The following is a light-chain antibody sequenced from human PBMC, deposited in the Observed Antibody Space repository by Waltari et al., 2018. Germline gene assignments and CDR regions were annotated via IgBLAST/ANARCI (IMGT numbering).Light chain of an antibody. V-gene: IGKV3-20*01. CDR1: QSVSRT. CDR2: GAS. Sequence: EIVLTQSPGTLSLSPGERATLSCRASQSVSRTLAWYQQKPGQAPRPLIYGASTRATGSPERFSGGGSGTDFSLTISRLEPEDFAVYYCQHYVRLPVTFGQGTKVEIK. CDR3: QHYVRLPVT. J-gene: IGKJ1*01.